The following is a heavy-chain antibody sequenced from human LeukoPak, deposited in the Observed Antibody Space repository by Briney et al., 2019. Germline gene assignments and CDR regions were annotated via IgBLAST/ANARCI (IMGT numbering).Heavy chain of an antibody. CDR3: ARGGAPEYCSGGSCYSQDAFDI. CDR1: GGSFSGYY. J-gene: IGHJ3*02. CDR2: INHSGST. V-gene: IGHV4-34*01. Sequence: SETLSLTCAVYGGSFSGYYWSWIRQPPGKGLEWIGEINHSGSTNYNPSLKSRVTISVDTSKNQLSLKLSSVTAADTAVYYCARGGAPEYCSGGSCYSQDAFDIWGQGTMVTVSS. D-gene: IGHD2-15*01.